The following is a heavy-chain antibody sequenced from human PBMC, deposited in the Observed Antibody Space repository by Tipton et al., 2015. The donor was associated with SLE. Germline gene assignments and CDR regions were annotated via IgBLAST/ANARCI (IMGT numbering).Heavy chain of an antibody. J-gene: IGHJ4*02. V-gene: IGHV3-7*01. CDR1: GFNFGNYW. CDR2: IHKDGSEK. CDR3: ATRQGSGWYQSFDY. Sequence: SLRLSCAASGFNFGNYWMTWVRQAPGKGLEWAATIHKDGSEKYYVDSVRGRFTISRDNAKNSLYLQMDNLRPEDTAVYYCATRQGSGWYQSFDYWGQGSLVTVSS. D-gene: IGHD6-19*01.